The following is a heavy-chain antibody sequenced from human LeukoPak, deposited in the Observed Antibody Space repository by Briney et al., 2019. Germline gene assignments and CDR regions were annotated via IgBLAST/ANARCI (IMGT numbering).Heavy chain of an antibody. CDR3: AGDSSGPNVFDY. V-gene: IGHV3-30*14. D-gene: IGHD3-22*01. CDR2: ISYDGSNE. CDR1: GFTFSSYA. J-gene: IGHJ4*02. Sequence: GGSLRLSCAASGFTFSSYAMSWVRQAPGKGLEWVAIISYDGSNEYYADSVKGRFTISRDNSKNTLYLQMNSLRAEDTAVYYCAGDSSGPNVFDYWGQGTLVTVSS.